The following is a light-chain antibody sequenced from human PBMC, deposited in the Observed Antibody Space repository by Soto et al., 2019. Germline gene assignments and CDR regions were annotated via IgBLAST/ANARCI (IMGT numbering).Light chain of an antibody. CDR1: QSVSSN. CDR2: GAS. J-gene: IGKJ5*01. CDR3: QQYNNWPPIT. V-gene: IGKV3-15*01. Sequence: IVMTQSPATLSVSPGERATLSCRASQSVSSNLAWYQQKPGQAPRLLIYGASTRATGIPARFSGSGSGTEFTLTISRLQSEDFAVYDCQQYNNWPPITFGQGTRLEIK.